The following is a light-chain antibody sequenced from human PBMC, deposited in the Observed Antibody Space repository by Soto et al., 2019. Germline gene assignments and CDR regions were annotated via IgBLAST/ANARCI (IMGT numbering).Light chain of an antibody. CDR2: GAS. CDR1: RTIDTY. V-gene: IGKV3-15*01. J-gene: IGKJ4*01. CDR3: QQYHAWPPGT. Sequence: DIVMTQSPASVSASLGERVTLSCRASRTIDTYLAWFQHRLGQPPRLLIFGASVRAPGVPPRFSGGGSGTELTPTINSLRSEDVAVYFCQQYHAWPPGTFGGGTTVEI.